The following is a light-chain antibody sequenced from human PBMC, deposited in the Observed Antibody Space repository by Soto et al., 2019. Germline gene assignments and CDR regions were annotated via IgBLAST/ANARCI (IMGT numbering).Light chain of an antibody. Sequence: QSALTQPPSASGSPGQSVTISCTGTSSDVGGYNYVSWYQQHPGKAPKLIIYEVNKRPSGVPDRFSGSKSGNTASLTVSGLQTEDEADYYCSSYAGKINLGVFGGGTKLTVL. J-gene: IGLJ2*01. CDR1: SSDVGGYNY. V-gene: IGLV2-8*01. CDR2: EVN. CDR3: SSYAGKINLGV.